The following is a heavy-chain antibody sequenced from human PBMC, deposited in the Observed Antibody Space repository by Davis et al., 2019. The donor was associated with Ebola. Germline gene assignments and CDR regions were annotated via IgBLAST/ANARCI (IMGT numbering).Heavy chain of an antibody. V-gene: IGHV1-18*01. J-gene: IGHJ6*01. CDR2: ISGYEDNT. CDR3: ARDLATSSGAHFFYFGMDV. Sequence: AASVKVSCKASGYSFTSYGISWVRQAPAQGLEWMGWISGYEDNTNYAPRFQGRITLTKDRATSQVYMELRSLTSDDTAVYYCARDLATSSGAHFFYFGMDVWGEGTSVAVSS. D-gene: IGHD3-10*01. CDR1: GYSFTSYG.